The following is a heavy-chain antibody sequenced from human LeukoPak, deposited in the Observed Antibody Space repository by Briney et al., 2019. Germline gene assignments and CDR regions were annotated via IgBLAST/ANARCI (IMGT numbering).Heavy chain of an antibody. J-gene: IGHJ4*02. V-gene: IGHV3-23*01. D-gene: IGHD5-24*01. CDR3: AKSFRSYVMATEIDY. Sequence: GSLRLSCAASGFTFSSYAMSWVRQAPGKGLEWVSAISGSGGSTYYADSVKGRFTISRDNSKNTLYLQMNSLRAEDTAVYYCAKSFRSYVMATEIDYWGQGTLVTVSS. CDR2: ISGSGGST. CDR1: GFTFSSYA.